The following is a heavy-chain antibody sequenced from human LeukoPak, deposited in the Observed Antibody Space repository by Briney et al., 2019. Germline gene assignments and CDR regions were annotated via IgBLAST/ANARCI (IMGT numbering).Heavy chain of an antibody. D-gene: IGHD5-18*01. CDR3: ARDKQHSYGRYFDH. V-gene: IGHV4-59*01. J-gene: IGHJ4*02. Sequence: SETLSLTCTVSGGSISTYHWNWIRKSPEKGLEWIGYMQSTGNSNYNPSLKSRVSMSVDMSRNQIVLNLSSVTPADTAVYFCARDKQHSYGRYFDHWGQGILVTVSS. CDR2: MQSTGNS. CDR1: GGSISTYH.